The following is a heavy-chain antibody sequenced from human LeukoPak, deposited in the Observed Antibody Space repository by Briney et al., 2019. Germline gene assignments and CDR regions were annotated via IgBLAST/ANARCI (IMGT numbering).Heavy chain of an antibody. Sequence: GGSLRLSCAASGFTFSSYAMSWVRQAPGKGLEWVSAISGSGGSTYYADSVKGRFTISRDNSKNTLYLQMNGLRAEDTAVYYCAKYGSGWYYYYYMDVWGKGTTVTVSS. J-gene: IGHJ6*03. CDR3: AKYGSGWYYYYYMDV. CDR1: GFTFSSYA. D-gene: IGHD6-19*01. V-gene: IGHV3-23*01. CDR2: ISGSGGST.